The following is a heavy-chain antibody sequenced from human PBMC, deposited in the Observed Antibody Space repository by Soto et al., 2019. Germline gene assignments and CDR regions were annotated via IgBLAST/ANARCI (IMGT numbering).Heavy chain of an antibody. Sequence: QVQLVESGGGVVQPGRSLRLSCAASGFIFSNYGMHWVRQAPGKGLEWVAVMSYDGRNKYYAESVKGRFTISRDNSKNTLFLKMNTLRPEDTAGYYCANSGGSLNPMIQLWSMGYFQHWGQGTMVTVSS. D-gene: IGHD5-18*01. V-gene: IGHV3-30*18. CDR3: ANSGGSLNPMIQLWSMGYFQH. CDR2: MSYDGRNK. J-gene: IGHJ1*01. CDR1: GFIFSNYG.